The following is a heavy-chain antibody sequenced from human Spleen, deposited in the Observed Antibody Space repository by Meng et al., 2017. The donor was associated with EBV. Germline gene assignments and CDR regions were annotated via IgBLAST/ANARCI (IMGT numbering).Heavy chain of an antibody. V-gene: IGHV4-4*02. CDR1: GDFINSSKW. CDR2: IYHDGTT. D-gene: IGHD1-1*01. J-gene: IGHJ4*02. Sequence: VQPEGSVPALVKSSGTLYLAGEVSGDFINSSKWWTWVRQPPGKGLEWIGEIYHDGTTIYNPSLKSRVAISVDRSKNQFSLRLRSVTAADTAVYYCARVWQLLTSFFDSWGQGTLVTVSS. CDR3: ARVWQLLTSFFDS.